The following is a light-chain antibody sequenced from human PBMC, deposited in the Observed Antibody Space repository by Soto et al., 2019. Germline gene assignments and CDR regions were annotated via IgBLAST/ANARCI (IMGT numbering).Light chain of an antibody. CDR1: QSISSW. J-gene: IGKJ1*01. CDR3: QQFET. V-gene: IGKV1-5*03. CDR2: KAS. Sequence: DIQMTQSPSTLSASVGDRVTITCRASQSISSWLAWYQQKPGKAPKLLIYKASSLESGVPSRFSGSGSGTEFTLTISSPQPDDFATYYCQQFETFGQGTKVEIK.